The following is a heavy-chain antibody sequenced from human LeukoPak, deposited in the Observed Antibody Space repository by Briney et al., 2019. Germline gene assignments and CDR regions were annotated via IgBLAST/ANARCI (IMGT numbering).Heavy chain of an antibody. J-gene: IGHJ4*02. CDR3: ARQAGDKGIDY. CDR1: GYSFSNYW. Sequence: GESLKISCKGSGYSFSNYWIGWVRQMPGKGLEWMGIINSGDSDTRYSPSFQGQVTLSAHKPINTPSPHWSTLRRSDTAIYYCARQAGDKGIDYWGQGTLVTVSS. V-gene: IGHV5-51*01. CDR2: INSGDSDT. D-gene: IGHD7-27*01.